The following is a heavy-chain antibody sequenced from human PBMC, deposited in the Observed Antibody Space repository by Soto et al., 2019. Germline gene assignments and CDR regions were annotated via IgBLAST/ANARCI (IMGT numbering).Heavy chain of an antibody. Sequence: VQLVESGGGLVQPGGSLRLTCAASGFPFSIYSMNWFRQAPGKGLEWSSYITSDTNTIKYADSVKGRFTISRDNANNLVYLQMNRLRDEDTAVYFCARSVEGHFDYWGQGTVVTVSS. CDR3: ARSVEGHFDY. V-gene: IGHV3-48*02. J-gene: IGHJ4*02. D-gene: IGHD6-19*01. CDR1: GFPFSIYS. CDR2: ITSDTNTI.